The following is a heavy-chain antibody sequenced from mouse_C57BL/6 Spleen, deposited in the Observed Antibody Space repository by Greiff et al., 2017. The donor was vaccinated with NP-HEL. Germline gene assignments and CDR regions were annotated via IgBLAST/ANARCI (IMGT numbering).Heavy chain of an antibody. CDR3: AREDGLSAMDD. CDR2: IYPGDGDT. J-gene: IGHJ4*01. Sequence: QVHVKQSGPELVKPGASVKISCKASGYAFSSSWMNWVKQRPGKGLEWIGRIYPGDGDTNYTGKFKGKATLTADKSSSTAYMQLSSLTSEDSAVYFCAREDGLSAMDDWGQGTSVTVSS. CDR1: GYAFSSSW. D-gene: IGHD6-1*01. V-gene: IGHV1-82*01.